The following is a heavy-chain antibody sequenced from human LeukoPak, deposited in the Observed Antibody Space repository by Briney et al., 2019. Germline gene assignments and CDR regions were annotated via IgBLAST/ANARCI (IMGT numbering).Heavy chain of an antibody. CDR2: IHAGNGNT. V-gene: IGHV1-3*01. CDR1: GYTFTSYA. CDR3: ARDITIGTTRFDP. J-gene: IGHJ5*02. Sequence: ASVKVSCKASGYTFTSYAVHWVRQAPGHRLEWMGWIHAGNGNTKYSQKFQGRVTITRDTSASTVYMELSSLRSEDTAVYYCARDITIGTTRFDPWGQGALVIVSS. D-gene: IGHD1-1*01.